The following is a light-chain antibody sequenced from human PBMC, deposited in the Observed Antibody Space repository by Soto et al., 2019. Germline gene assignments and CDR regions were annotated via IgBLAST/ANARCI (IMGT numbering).Light chain of an antibody. CDR2: DVS. J-gene: IGKJ1*01. CDR1: QSVTSL. V-gene: IGKV1-5*01. Sequence: DIQMTQSPTTLSASVGDRVIITCRASQSVTSLLAWYQHKPGKAPKLLIYDVSSLQTGVPSRFSGSGSGTEFTLTISSLQPDDFATYYCQQYNNDWAFGQGTKVE. CDR3: QQYNNDWA.